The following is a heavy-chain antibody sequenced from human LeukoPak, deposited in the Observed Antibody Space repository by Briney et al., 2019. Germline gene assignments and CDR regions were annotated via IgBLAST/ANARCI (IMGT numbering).Heavy chain of an antibody. J-gene: IGHJ4*02. CDR3: ARDRGYTQDY. Sequence: PGGSLRLSCAASGFTFSTYWMHWVRQAPGKGLVWVSHIKTDGNSTTYADSVKGRFTISRDNAKNTLYLQMNSLRAEDTAVYYCARDRGYTQDYWGQGTLVTVS. CDR2: IKTDGNST. D-gene: IGHD5-12*01. CDR1: GFTFSTYW. V-gene: IGHV3-74*01.